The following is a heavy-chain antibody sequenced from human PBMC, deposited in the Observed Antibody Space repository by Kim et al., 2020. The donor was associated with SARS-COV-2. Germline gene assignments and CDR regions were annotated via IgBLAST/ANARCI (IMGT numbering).Heavy chain of an antibody. J-gene: IGHJ4*02. CDR3: ARGPYSSSWYRPLDY. D-gene: IGHD6-13*01. Sequence: VSVKSRITINPDTSKNQFSLQLNSVTPEDTAVYYCARGPYSSSWYRPLDYWGQGTLVTVSS. V-gene: IGHV6-1*01.